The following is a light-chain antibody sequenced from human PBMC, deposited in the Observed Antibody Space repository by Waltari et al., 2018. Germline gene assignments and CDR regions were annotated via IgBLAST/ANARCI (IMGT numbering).Light chain of an antibody. Sequence: IVMTQSPATLYVSPGERATLSCRASQIVTTNLAWYQQKPGQAPRLLIYGASTRATGIPARFSGSGSGTDFTLTINSLQSEDFAVYFCQQYNDWPPRDTFGQGTKLQIK. V-gene: IGKV3-15*01. CDR3: QQYNDWPPRDT. CDR1: QIVTTN. J-gene: IGKJ2*01. CDR2: GAS.